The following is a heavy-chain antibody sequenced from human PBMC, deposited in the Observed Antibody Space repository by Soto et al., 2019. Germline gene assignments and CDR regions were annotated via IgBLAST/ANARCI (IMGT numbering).Heavy chain of an antibody. J-gene: IGHJ2*01. D-gene: IGHD4-17*01. Sequence: QVQLVQSGAEVKKPGASVKVSCKASGYTFTSYGISWVRQAPGQGLEWMGWISAYNGNTNYAQKLQGRVTMTTDTTTSTAYVELRSLRSDDTAVYYCARGRDDYGGKWADWYFDLWGRGTLVTVSS. CDR3: ARGRDDYGGKWADWYFDL. CDR2: ISAYNGNT. CDR1: GYTFTSYG. V-gene: IGHV1-18*01.